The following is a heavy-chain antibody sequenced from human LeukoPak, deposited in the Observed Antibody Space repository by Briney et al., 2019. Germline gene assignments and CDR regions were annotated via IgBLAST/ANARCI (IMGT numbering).Heavy chain of an antibody. CDR1: GFTVSSNY. V-gene: IGHV3-66*02. D-gene: IGHD2-2*01. CDR2: TYSGGST. CDR3: ARGEYQLPQGN. J-gene: IGHJ4*02. Sequence: GGSLRLSCAASGFTVSSNYMSWVRQAPGQGLEWVSVTYSGGSTYYADSVKGRFTISRDNSKNTLYLQMNSLRAEDTAVYYCARGEYQLPQGNWGQGTLVTVSS.